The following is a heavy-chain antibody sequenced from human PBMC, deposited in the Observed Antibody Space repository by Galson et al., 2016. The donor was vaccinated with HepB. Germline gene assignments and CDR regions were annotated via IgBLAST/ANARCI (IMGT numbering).Heavy chain of an antibody. CDR1: GFNFSRYV. J-gene: IGHJ4*02. D-gene: IGHD3-10*01. Sequence: SLRLSCAASGFNFSRYVMAWVRQSPGKGLEWVSGIIGSGATTFYADSLEGRFTISSDNSRNTLDLQINSLRAEDTAVYYCARSYYHDLGTYYMDPHWGQGALVTVSS. V-gene: IGHV3-23*01. CDR3: ARSYYHDLGTYYMDPH. CDR2: IIGSGATT.